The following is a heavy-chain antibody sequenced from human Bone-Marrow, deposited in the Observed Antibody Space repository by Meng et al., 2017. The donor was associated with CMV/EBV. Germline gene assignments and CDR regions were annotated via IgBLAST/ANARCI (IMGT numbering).Heavy chain of an antibody. J-gene: IGHJ4*02. CDR2: MSPNSGDT. D-gene: IGHD2/OR15-2a*01. CDR1: GYTFNSYD. CDR3: ARNVPGSTSSNY. V-gene: IGHV1-8*01. Sequence: ASVKVSCKASGYTFNSYDINWVRQAAGQGLEWMGWMSPNSGDTGYAQRFQDRVTVTRDTSTTTAYMELRNLASEDTAVYYCARNVPGSTSSNYWGQGTLVTVSS.